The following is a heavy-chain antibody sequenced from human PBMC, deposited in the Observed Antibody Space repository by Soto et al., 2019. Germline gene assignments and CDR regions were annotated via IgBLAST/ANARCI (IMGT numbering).Heavy chain of an antibody. CDR1: GGSISSGDYY. D-gene: IGHD3-3*01. J-gene: IGHJ6*02. V-gene: IGHV4-30-4*01. CDR3: ARVPRFRAIFGVVPGYYYGMDV. Sequence: SETLSLTCTVSGGSISSGDYYWSWIRQPPGKGLEWIGYIYYSGSTYYNPSLKSRVTISVDTSKNQFSLNLSSVTAADTAVYYCARVPRFRAIFGVVPGYYYGMDVWGQGTTVTVSS. CDR2: IYYSGST.